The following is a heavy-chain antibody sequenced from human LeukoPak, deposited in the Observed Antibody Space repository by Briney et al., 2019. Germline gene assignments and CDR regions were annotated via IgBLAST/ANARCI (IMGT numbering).Heavy chain of an antibody. Sequence: TGGSLRLSCAASGFSFSSYSMNWVRQAPGKGLEWVSSISTWSSYIHYADSVKGRFTISRDDSRNTLYLQMNSLRLDDTAVYYCARGSYYYEDSGYYSAEYF. V-gene: IGHV3-21*01. CDR1: GFSFSSYS. CDR2: ISTWSSYI. J-gene: IGHJ1*01. D-gene: IGHD3-22*01. CDR3: ARGSYYYEDSGYYSAEYF.